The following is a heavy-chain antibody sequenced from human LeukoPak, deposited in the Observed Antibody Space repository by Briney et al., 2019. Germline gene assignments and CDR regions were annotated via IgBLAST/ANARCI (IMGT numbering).Heavy chain of an antibody. CDR2: INPTGGGT. V-gene: IGHV1-46*01. CDR1: GYTFTHYY. Sequence: GASVKASCKASGYTFTHYYIHWVRQAPGQGLEWMGVINPTGGGTSYAENLQGRVTMTRDTSTNTVYMELRSLRSEDTALYYCARAALSIGVAGMRCWFDRWGQGTLVTVSS. CDR3: ARAALSIGVAGMRCWFDR. D-gene: IGHD6-19*01. J-gene: IGHJ5*02.